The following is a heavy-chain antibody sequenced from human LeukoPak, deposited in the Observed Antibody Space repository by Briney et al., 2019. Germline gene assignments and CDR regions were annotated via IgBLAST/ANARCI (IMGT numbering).Heavy chain of an antibody. CDR3: ARGGSYLSAFDI. D-gene: IGHD1-26*01. Sequence: PGGSLRLSCAASGFTFSSYWMSWVRQAPGKGLERVSIIYSGGSTFYADSVKGRFTISRHNSKSTLYLQMKSLRAEDTAVYYCARGGSYLSAFDIWGQGTMVTVSS. V-gene: IGHV3-53*01. CDR1: GFTFSSYW. J-gene: IGHJ3*02. CDR2: IYSGGST.